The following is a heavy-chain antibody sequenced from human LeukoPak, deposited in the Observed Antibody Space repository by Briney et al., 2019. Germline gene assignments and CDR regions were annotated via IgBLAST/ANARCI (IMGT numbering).Heavy chain of an antibody. D-gene: IGHD2-21*01. V-gene: IGHV4-59*01. J-gene: IGHJ6*02. CDR1: GGSISSYY. CDR3: ARDQFVFHRDLYYYYGMDV. CDR2: IYYSGST. Sequence: SETLSLTCTVSGGSISSYYWSWIRQPPGKGLEWIGYIYYSGSTNYNPSLKSRVTISVDTSKNQFSLKLSSVTAADTAVYYCARDQFVFHRDLYYYYGMDVWGQGTTVTVSS.